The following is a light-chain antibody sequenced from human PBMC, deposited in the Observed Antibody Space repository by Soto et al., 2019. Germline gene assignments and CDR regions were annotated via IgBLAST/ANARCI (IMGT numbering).Light chain of an antibody. CDR2: EVN. CDR1: SSDIGVYNY. V-gene: IGLV2-14*01. Sequence: QSVLTQPASVSGSPGQSITFSCTGTSSDIGVYNYVFWYQQHPGKAPKLMIYEVNNRPSGVSNRFSGSKSGNTASLTISGLKDEDEDHYYCSSYTNSNTYVFGTGTKVNVL. CDR3: SSYTNSNTYV. J-gene: IGLJ1*01.